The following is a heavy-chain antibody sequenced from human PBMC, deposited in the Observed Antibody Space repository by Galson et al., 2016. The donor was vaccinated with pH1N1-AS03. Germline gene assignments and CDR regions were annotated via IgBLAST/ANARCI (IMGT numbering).Heavy chain of an antibody. Sequence: SLRLSCAASEFTFSSKWMHWVRQAPGKGPVWVSRINADGSITSYADSVKGRFTISRDNAKNTLYLQMNSLRAEDTAVYYCARGNGRNFDCWGLGTLVTVFS. CDR1: EFTFSSKW. V-gene: IGHV3-74*01. J-gene: IGHJ4*02. CDR2: INADGSIT. D-gene: IGHD2-8*01. CDR3: ARGNGRNFDC.